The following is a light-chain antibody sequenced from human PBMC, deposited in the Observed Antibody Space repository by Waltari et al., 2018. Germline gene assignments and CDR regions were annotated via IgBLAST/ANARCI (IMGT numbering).Light chain of an antibody. CDR3: SSYTSSSTLGV. Sequence: QSALTQPASVPGSPGQSITISCTGTSRDVGGYNYVSWYQQHTSKAPKLMLSEVSNRPSGVSNRFSGSKSGNTASLTISGLQAEDEADYYCSSYTSSSTLGVFGGGTKLTVL. J-gene: IGLJ2*01. CDR1: SRDVGGYNY. CDR2: EVS. V-gene: IGLV2-14*01.